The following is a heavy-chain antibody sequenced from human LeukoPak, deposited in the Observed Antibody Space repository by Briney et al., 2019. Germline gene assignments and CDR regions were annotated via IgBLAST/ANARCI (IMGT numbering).Heavy chain of an antibody. CDR2: IYYSGST. CDR3: ARDGYSYGSGGYYFDY. D-gene: IGHD5-18*01. V-gene: IGHV4-31*03. Sequence: SETLSLTCTVSGDSISSGGFYWNWIRQHPGKGPEWIGYIYYSGSTYYNPSLKTRVTISVDTSKNQFSLKLSSVTAADTAVYYCARDGYSYGSGGYYFDYWGQGTLVTVSS. CDR1: GDSISSGGFY. J-gene: IGHJ4*02.